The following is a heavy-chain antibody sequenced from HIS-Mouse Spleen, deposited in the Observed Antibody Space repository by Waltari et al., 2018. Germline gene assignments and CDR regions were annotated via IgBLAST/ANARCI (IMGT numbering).Heavy chain of an antibody. Sequence: QLQLQESGPGLVKPSETLSLTCTVSGGSISSSSYYWGWIRQPPGKGLEWIGSIYYSGGTYSNPAFKSRVTISVDTSKNQFSLKLSSVTAADTAVYYCAREIPYSSSWYDWYFDLWGRGTLVTVSS. V-gene: IGHV4-39*07. D-gene: IGHD6-13*01. J-gene: IGHJ2*01. CDR2: IYYSGGT. CDR3: AREIPYSSSWYDWYFDL. CDR1: GGSISSSSYY.